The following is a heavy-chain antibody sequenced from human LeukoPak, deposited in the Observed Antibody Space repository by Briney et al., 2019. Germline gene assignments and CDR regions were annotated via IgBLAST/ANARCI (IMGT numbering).Heavy chain of an antibody. CDR3: ATVGYDYSNYVLDY. Sequence: GASVKVSCKVSGYTLTELSMHWVRQAPGKGREWMGGFDPEDGETIYAQKFQGRVTLTEDTSTDTAYMELSSLRSEDTAVYYCATVGYDYSNYVLDYWGQGTLVTASS. CDR1: GYTLTELS. V-gene: IGHV1-24*01. J-gene: IGHJ4*02. D-gene: IGHD4-11*01. CDR2: FDPEDGET.